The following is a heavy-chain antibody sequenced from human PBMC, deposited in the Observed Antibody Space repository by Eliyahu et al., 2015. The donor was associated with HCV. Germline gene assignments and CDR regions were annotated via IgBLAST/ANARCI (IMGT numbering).Heavy chain of an antibody. CDR1: GGTFSSYA. J-gene: IGHJ6*02. D-gene: IGHD5-18*01. V-gene: IGHV1-69*01. CDR2: VIPIFGTA. Sequence: QVQLVQSGAEVKKPGSSLKVSCKASGGTFSSYAISWGRQAPGQGLEVMGGVIPIFGTANYAQKFQGRVTITADESTSTAYMELSSLRSEDTAVYYCAREGKHVDTAMDIYYYYGMDVWGQGTTVTVSS. CDR3: AREGKHVDTAMDIYYYYGMDV.